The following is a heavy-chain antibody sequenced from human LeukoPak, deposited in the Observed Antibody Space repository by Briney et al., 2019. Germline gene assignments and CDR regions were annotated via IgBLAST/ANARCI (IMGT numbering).Heavy chain of an antibody. V-gene: IGHV4-39*01. J-gene: IGHJ4*02. CDR3: ASTRRYTYGGLEY. CDR2: IYYSGKT. D-gene: IGHD5-18*01. Sequence: SETLSLTCTVSGGSISSSTYYWGWIRQPPGKGLEWIGSIYYSGKTYYNPSLKGRVTVSVDTSKNQFSLKLSSVTAADTAVYYCASTRRYTYGGLEYWGQGTLVTVSS. CDR1: GGSISSSTYY.